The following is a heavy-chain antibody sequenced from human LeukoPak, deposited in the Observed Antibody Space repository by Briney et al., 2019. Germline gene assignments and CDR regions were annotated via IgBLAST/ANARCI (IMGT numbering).Heavy chain of an antibody. CDR2: FSSSSSIT. CDR3: ARLSGGDYFDY. V-gene: IGHV3-48*04. CDR1: GFTFSRYR. J-gene: IGHJ4*02. Sequence: GGSLRLSCAASGFTFSRYRMNWVRQAPGKGLEWVSYFSSSSSITYNADSVKGRFTISRDNAKNSLYLQMNSLRAEDTAVYYCARLSGGDYFDYWGQGTLVTVSS. D-gene: IGHD2-8*02.